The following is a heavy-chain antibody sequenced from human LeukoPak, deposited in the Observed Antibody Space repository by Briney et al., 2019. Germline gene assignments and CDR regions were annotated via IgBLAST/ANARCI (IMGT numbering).Heavy chain of an antibody. V-gene: IGHV3-23*01. Sequence: GGSLRLSCAASGFTFSSYAMSWVRQAPGKGLEWVSAISGSGGSTYYADSVKGRFTISRDNSKNTLYLQMNSLRAEDTAVYYCAKVRLYSSGWYSDWEFDYWGQGTLVTVSS. CDR1: GFTFSSYA. CDR2: ISGSGGST. CDR3: AKVRLYSSGWYSDWEFDY. D-gene: IGHD6-19*01. J-gene: IGHJ4*02.